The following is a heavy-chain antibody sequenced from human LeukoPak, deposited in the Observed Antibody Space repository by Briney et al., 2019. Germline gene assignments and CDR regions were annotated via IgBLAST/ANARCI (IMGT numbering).Heavy chain of an antibody. J-gene: IGHJ3*02. Sequence: SVKVSCKASGGTFSSYAISWVRQAPGQGLEWMGGIIPIFGTANYAQKFQGRVTITADESTSTAYMELSSLRSEDTAVYYCASHTGRARAFDIWGQGTMVTVSS. CDR3: ASHTGRARAFDI. V-gene: IGHV1-69*13. CDR2: IIPIFGTA. CDR1: GGTFSSYA.